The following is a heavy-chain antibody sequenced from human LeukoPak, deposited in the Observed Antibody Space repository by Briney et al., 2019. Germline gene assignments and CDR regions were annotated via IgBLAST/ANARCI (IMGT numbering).Heavy chain of an antibody. CDR2: INPNSGGT. D-gene: IGHD1-26*01. CDR1: GYTFTGYY. Sequence: ASVKVSCKASGYTFTGYYMHWVRQAPGQGLEWMGRINPNSGGTNYAQKFQGRVTMTRDTSISTAYMELSRLRSDDTAVYYCARVEWELTYYMDVWGKGTTVTVSS. V-gene: IGHV1-2*02. CDR3: ARVEWELTYYMDV. J-gene: IGHJ6*03.